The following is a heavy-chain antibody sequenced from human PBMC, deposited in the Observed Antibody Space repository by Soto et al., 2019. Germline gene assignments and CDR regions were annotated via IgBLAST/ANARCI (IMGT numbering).Heavy chain of an antibody. J-gene: IGHJ4*02. D-gene: IGHD3-22*01. CDR2: INPNDGTT. V-gene: IGHV1-46*01. CDR1: GYTFINYF. CDR3: ARVTDYYDSSGYYTYYFDY. Sequence: ASVKVSCKTSGYTFINYFMQWVRQAPGQGLEWVGIINPNDGTTSYAQKLQGRVTMTTDTSTSTAYMELRSLRSDDTAVYYCARVTDYYDSSGYYTYYFDYWGQGTLVTVSS.